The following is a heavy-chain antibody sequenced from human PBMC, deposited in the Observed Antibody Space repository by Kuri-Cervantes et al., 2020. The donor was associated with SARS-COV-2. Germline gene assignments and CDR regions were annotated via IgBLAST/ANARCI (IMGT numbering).Heavy chain of an antibody. J-gene: IGHJ6*03. V-gene: IGHV1-2*02. CDR3: AGAYLPQRLVQGYYYYMDV. D-gene: IGHD6-13*01. CDR1: GYTFTGYY. Sequence: ASVKVSCKASGYTFTGYYMHWVRQAPGQGLEWMGWINPNSGGTNYAQKFQGRVTMTRDTSISTAYMELSRLRSDDTAVYYCAGAYLPQRLVQGYYYYMDVWGKGTTVTVSS. CDR2: INPNSGGT.